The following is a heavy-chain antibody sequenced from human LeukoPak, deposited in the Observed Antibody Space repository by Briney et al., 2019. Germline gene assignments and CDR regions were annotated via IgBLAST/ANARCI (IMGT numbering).Heavy chain of an antibody. CDR1: GFTFSSYR. J-gene: IGHJ4*02. Sequence: GGSLRLSCAASGFTFSSYRMNWVRQAPGKGLEWVSSISSSSSYIYYADSVKGRFTISRDNAKNSLYLQMNSLRAEDTAVYYCARDRINSAYYDSSGYLPDYWGQGTLVTVSS. CDR3: ARDRINSAYYDSSGYLPDY. V-gene: IGHV3-21*01. CDR2: ISSSSSYI. D-gene: IGHD3-22*01.